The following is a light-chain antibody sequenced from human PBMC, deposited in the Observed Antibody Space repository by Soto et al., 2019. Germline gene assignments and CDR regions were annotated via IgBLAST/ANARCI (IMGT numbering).Light chain of an antibody. Sequence: DIQMTQSPSSLSASVGDRVTITCQASQDISNYLNWYQQKPGKAPKLLIYDASNLETGVPSRFSGSESGTYFTFTISSLQPEDIATYYCQQYDNLPITFGQGTRLEIK. J-gene: IGKJ5*01. CDR1: QDISNY. CDR2: DAS. V-gene: IGKV1-33*01. CDR3: QQYDNLPIT.